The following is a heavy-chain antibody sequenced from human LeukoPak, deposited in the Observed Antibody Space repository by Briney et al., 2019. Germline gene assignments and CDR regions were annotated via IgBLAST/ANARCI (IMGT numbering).Heavy chain of an antibody. Sequence: SETLSLTCTVSGGSTSSSSYYWGWIRQPPGKGLEWIGSIDYSGTTYYNPSLKSRVTISVDTSKNQFSLKLSSVTAADTAVYYCARPAGYGVGYDSKAFDIWGQGTMVTVSS. CDR1: GGSTSSSSYY. V-gene: IGHV4-39*01. D-gene: IGHD5-12*01. CDR3: ARPAGYGVGYDSKAFDI. J-gene: IGHJ3*02. CDR2: IDYSGTT.